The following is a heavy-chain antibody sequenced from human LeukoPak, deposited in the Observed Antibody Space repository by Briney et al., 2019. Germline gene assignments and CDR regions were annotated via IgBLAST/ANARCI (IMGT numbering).Heavy chain of an antibody. D-gene: IGHD3/OR15-3a*01. V-gene: IGHV3-23*01. J-gene: IGHJ5*01. CDR1: GFTMSHYG. CDR2: IRSAVETT. Sequence: GGSLRLSCAASGFTMSHYGVSWVRQAPGKGLEWISGIRSAVETTHYADSVKGRFIISRDNSKSALSLQLNSLRPEDTALYYCAKHFCTGLDCSLFDSWGQGTLVTVSS. CDR3: AKHFCTGLDCSLFDS.